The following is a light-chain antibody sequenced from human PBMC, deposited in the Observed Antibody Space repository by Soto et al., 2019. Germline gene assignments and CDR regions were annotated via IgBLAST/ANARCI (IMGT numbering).Light chain of an antibody. CDR1: TGAVTSGHY. J-gene: IGLJ1*01. CDR3: LLSYSGALYV. Sequence: QAVATQEPSLTVSPGGTVTLTCGSSTGAVTSGHYPYWFQQKPGQAPRTLIYDTSNKHSWTPARFSGSLLGGKAALTLSGAQPEDEAEYYCLLSYSGALYVFGTGTKLTVL. CDR2: DTS. V-gene: IGLV7-46*01.